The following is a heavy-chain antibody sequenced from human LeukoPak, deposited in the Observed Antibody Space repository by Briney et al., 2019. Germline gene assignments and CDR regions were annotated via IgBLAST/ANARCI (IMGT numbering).Heavy chain of an antibody. D-gene: IGHD5-24*01. CDR1: GGSISSRSYS. Sequence: SETLSLTCTVSGGSISSRSYSWGWIRQPPGKGLEWIVSMSYSGSAYYNPSLKSRVTMSVDTSNNQFSLNLNSVTAADTAVYYCARLRWLQLGYFDSWGQGTLVTVSS. CDR3: ARLRWLQLGYFDS. J-gene: IGHJ4*02. CDR2: MSYSGSA. V-gene: IGHV4-39*01.